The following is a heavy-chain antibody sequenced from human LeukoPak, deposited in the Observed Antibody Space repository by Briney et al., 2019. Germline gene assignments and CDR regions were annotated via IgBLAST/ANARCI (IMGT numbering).Heavy chain of an antibody. Sequence: ASVEVSCKASGGTFSSYAISWVRQAPGQGLEWMGRIIPILGIANYAQKFQGRVTITADKSTSTAYMELSSLRSEDTAVYYCARERDSSGYYYFDYWGQGTLVTVSS. CDR1: GGTFSSYA. V-gene: IGHV1-69*04. D-gene: IGHD3-22*01. CDR3: ARERDSSGYYYFDY. J-gene: IGHJ4*02. CDR2: IIPILGIA.